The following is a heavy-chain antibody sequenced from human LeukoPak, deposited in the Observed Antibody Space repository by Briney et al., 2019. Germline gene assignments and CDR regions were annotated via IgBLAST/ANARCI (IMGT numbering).Heavy chain of an antibody. CDR3: ARAWGMGGAFDI. D-gene: IGHD3-16*01. CDR1: GFTFSSYA. CDR2: ISYDGSNK. V-gene: IGHV3-30-3*01. Sequence: PGRSLRLSCAASGFTFSSYAMHWVRQAPGKGLEWVAVISYDGSNKYYADSVKGRFTISRDNSKNTLYLQMNSLRAEDTAVYYCARAWGMGGAFDIWGQGTMVTVSS. J-gene: IGHJ3*02.